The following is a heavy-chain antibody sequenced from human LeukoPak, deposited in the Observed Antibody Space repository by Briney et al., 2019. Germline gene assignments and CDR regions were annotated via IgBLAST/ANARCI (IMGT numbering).Heavy chain of an antibody. J-gene: IGHJ4*02. CDR2: INPNSGGT. Sequence: ASVKVSCKASGYTFTGYYMHWVRQAPGQGLEWMGWINPNSGGTNYAQKFQGRVTMTRDTSISTAYMELSRLRSDDTAVYYCAKAAVVVAATLYPFDYWGQGTLVTVSS. D-gene: IGHD2-15*01. CDR1: GYTFTGYY. CDR3: AKAAVVVAATLYPFDY. V-gene: IGHV1-2*02.